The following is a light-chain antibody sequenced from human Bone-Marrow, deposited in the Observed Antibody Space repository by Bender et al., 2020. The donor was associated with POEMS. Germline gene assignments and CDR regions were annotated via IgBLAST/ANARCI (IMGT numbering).Light chain of an antibody. CDR3: CSYSYSGTFFYV. J-gene: IGLJ1*01. CDR1: SSDVGNYNL. CDR2: EVN. Sequence: QSALTQPASVSGSPGQSITISCTGTSSDVGNYNLVSWYQQHPGKAPKVIIYEVNERPSGVSNRFSGSKSGNTASRTISGLQVEDEADYYCCSYSYSGTFFYVFGTGTKVTVL. V-gene: IGLV2-23*02.